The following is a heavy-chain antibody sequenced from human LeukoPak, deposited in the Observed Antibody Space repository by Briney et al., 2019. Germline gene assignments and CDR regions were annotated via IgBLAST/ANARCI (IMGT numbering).Heavy chain of an antibody. D-gene: IGHD3-22*01. V-gene: IGHV3-7*01. J-gene: IGHJ5*02. CDR2: IKQDGSEK. CDR3: ARVSITMIVVVDYNWFDP. CDR1: GFTFSSYS. Sequence: PGGSLRLSCAASGFTFSSYSMNWVRQAPGKGLEWVANIKQDGSEKYYVDSVKGRFTISRDNAKNSLYLQMNSLRAEDTAVYYCARVSITMIVVVDYNWFDPWGQGTLVTVSS.